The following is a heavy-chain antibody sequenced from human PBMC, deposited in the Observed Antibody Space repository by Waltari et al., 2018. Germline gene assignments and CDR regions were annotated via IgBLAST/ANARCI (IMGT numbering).Heavy chain of an antibody. Sequence: QLQLQESGPGLVKPSETLSLTCTVSGGSISSSSYYWGWIRQPPGKGLEWIGRIYYSGSTYYNPSLKSRVTISVDTSKNQFSLKLSSVTAADTAVYYCARDLSYYGMDVWGQGTTVTVSS. CDR1: GGSISSSSYY. J-gene: IGHJ6*02. CDR3: ARDLSYYGMDV. V-gene: IGHV4-39*07. CDR2: IYYSGST.